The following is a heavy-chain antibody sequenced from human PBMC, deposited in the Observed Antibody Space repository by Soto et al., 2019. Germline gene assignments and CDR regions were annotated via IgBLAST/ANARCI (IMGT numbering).Heavy chain of an antibody. Sequence: QVQLVQSGAEVKRPGSSVKVSCQTSGGTFRTYTINWVRQAPGQGLEWMGRIIPILDVANYSQKFQGRVTITADNSTGTAYMQLWSLRSEDAAVYYCAVSLEEDLGMACPADIRFDPWGQGTLVTVSS. D-gene: IGHD5-12*01. J-gene: IGHJ5*02. CDR1: GGTFRTYT. V-gene: IGHV1-69*02. CDR3: AVSLEEDLGMACPADIRFDP. CDR2: IIPILDVA.